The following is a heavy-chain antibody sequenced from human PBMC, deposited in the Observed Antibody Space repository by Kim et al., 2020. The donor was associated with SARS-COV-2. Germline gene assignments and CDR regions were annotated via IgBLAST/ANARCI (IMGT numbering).Heavy chain of an antibody. CDR1: GFIFTSYW. CDR2: IQPEGSDK. V-gene: IGHV3-7*03. D-gene: IGHD1-26*01. Sequence: GGSLRLSCATSGFIFTSYWMSWIRQAPGKGLEWVASIQPEGSDKYYLDSVEGRFTISRDNAKSALYLQMNSLRAEDTAVYYCARDPIRVGGSGGWGRGT. J-gene: IGHJ1*01. CDR3: ARDPIRVGGSGG.